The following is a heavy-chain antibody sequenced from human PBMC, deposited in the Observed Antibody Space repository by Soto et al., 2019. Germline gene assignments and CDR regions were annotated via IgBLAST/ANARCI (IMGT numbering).Heavy chain of an antibody. CDR3: AREEGWLRHRMVDY. D-gene: IGHD5-12*01. CDR2: ISYDGSNK. J-gene: IGHJ4*02. Sequence: GGSLRLSCAASVFTFSSYAMHWVRQAPGKGLEWVAVISYDGSNKYYADSVKGRFTISRDNSKNTLYLQMNSLRAEDTAVYYCAREEGWLRHRMVDYWGQGTLVTVSS. CDR1: VFTFSSYA. V-gene: IGHV3-30-3*01.